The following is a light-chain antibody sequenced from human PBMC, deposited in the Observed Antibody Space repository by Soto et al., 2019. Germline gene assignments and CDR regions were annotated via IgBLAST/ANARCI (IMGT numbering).Light chain of an antibody. J-gene: IGKJ4*01. CDR2: VES. CDR1: QNINNY. V-gene: IGKV1-39*01. CDR3: QQSYTTPLT. Sequence: DVQVTQSPSSLSASVGDRVTIICRASQNINNYLNWYQQKPGKAPKLLISVESNLQSGVPSRFSGRGSGTEFTLTISSLQPEDFATYYCQQSYTTPLTFGGGTKVEI.